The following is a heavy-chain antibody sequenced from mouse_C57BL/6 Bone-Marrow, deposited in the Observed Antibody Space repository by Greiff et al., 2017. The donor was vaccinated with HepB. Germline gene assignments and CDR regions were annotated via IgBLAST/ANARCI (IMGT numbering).Heavy chain of an antibody. Sequence: EVMLVESGEGLVKPGGSLKLSCAASGFNFSSYAMSWVRQTPEKRLEWVAYISRGGEYIYYADTVKGRFTISRDNARNTLYLQMSSLKSEDTAMYYCTRDFDGYYSAWFAYWGQGTLVTVSA. D-gene: IGHD2-3*01. CDR1: GFNFSSYA. J-gene: IGHJ3*01. CDR2: ISRGGEYI. CDR3: TRDFDGYYSAWFAY. V-gene: IGHV5-9-1*02.